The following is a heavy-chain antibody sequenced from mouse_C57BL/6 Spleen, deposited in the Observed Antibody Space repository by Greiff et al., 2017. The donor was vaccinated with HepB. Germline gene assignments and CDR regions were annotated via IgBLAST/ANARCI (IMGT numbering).Heavy chain of an antibody. V-gene: IGHV1-81*01. CDR2: IYPRSGNT. CDR1: GYTFTSYG. D-gene: IGHD1-1*01. Sequence: VQGVESGAELARPGASVKLSCKASGYTFTSYGISWVKQRTGQGLEWIGEIYPRSGNTYYNEKFKGKATLTADKSSSTAYMELRSLTSEDSAVYFCARYYGSGYYAMDYWGQGTSVTVSS. J-gene: IGHJ4*01. CDR3: ARYYGSGYYAMDY.